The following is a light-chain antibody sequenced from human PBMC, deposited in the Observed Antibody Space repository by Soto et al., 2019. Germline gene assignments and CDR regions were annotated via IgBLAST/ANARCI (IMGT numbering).Light chain of an antibody. CDR3: SSYTSGRPLVV. V-gene: IGLV2-14*01. CDR1: SGDVGGYNF. Sequence: QSALTQPASVSGSPGQSITISCTGTSGDVGGYNFVSWYQQHPGKVPKLIIYDVNNRPSGVSDRFSGSKSGNMASLTISGLQADDEAAYYCSSYTSGRPLVVLGGGTSSPS. CDR2: DVN. J-gene: IGLJ2*01.